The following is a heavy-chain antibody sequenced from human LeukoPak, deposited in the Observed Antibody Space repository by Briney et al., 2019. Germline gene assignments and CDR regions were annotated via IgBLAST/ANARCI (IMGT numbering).Heavy chain of an antibody. CDR1: GVSINSHY. CDR3: AKDETLSGVNYFAS. CDR2: IYDSGSA. V-gene: IGHV4-59*11. D-gene: IGHD3-10*01. Sequence: SETLSLTCTVSGVSINSHYWSWIRQPPGKGLEWIGFIYDSGSANYKSSLESRVTMTLDTSKNQFSLKLNSVTAADTAVYYCAKDETLSGVNYFASWGQGTLVTVSS. J-gene: IGHJ4*02.